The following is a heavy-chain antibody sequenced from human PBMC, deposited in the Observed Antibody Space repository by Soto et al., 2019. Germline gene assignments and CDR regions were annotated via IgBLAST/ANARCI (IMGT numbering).Heavy chain of an antibody. CDR1: GFTFTRYS. J-gene: IGHJ4*02. Sequence: PGGSLRLSCAASGFTFTRYSINWVRQAPGKGLEWVSSISSTTNYIYYGDSMKGRFTISRDNAKNSLYLEMNSLRAEDTAVYYCARESEDLTSNFDYWGQETLVTVSS. CDR3: ARESEDLTSNFDY. CDR2: ISSTTNYI. V-gene: IGHV3-21*06.